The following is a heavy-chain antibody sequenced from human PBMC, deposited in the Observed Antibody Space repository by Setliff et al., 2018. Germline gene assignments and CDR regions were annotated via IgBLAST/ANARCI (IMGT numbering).Heavy chain of an antibody. D-gene: IGHD4-17*01. Sequence: SETLSLTCTVSGASIYTFYWSWIRQPPGRRLEWIGYVYYSGDTNYNPSLKSRVSISIDTSKNQVSLNLTSVTAADTAIYFCARLPRTVTHFDYWGQGALVTVSS. V-gene: IGHV4-59*12. CDR3: ARLPRTVTHFDY. CDR2: VYYSGDT. CDR1: GASIYTFY. J-gene: IGHJ4*02.